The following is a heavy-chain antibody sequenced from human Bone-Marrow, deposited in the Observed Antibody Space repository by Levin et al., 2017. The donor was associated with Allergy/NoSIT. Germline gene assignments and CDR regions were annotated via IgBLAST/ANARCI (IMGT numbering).Heavy chain of an antibody. CDR3: ARVVTGMTNWFDP. V-gene: IGHV4-34*01. CDR1: GGSFNGYY. CDR2: INHSGST. D-gene: IGHD1-1*01. Sequence: SETLSLTCAVYGGSFNGYYWTWIRQPPGKGLEWIGEINHSGSTSYNPSLKTRATLSVDASKHQLSLNLTSVSAADTAVYYCARVVTGMTNWFDPWGQGTLVTVS. J-gene: IGHJ5*02.